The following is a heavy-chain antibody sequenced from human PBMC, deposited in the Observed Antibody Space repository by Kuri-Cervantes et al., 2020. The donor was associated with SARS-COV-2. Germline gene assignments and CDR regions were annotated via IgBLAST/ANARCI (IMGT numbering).Heavy chain of an antibody. J-gene: IGHJ4*02. V-gene: IGHV4-39*07. CDR2: INHSGST. CDR3: ARDPRYLARGGGFDY. Sequence: SETLSLTCTVSGGSISSGSYYWSWIRQPPGKGLEWIGEINHSGSTNYNPSLKSRVTISVDTSKNQFSLKLSSVTAADTAVYYCARDPRYLARGGGFDYWGQGTLVTVSS. CDR1: GGSISSGSYY. D-gene: IGHD1-14*01.